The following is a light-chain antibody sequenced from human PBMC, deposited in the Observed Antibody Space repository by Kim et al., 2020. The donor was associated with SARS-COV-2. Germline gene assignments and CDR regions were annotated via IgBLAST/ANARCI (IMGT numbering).Light chain of an antibody. CDR2: EVD. J-gene: IGLJ2*01. CDR3: CSYAGNSVVV. V-gene: IGLV2-23*02. CDR1: SNDVGGYHL. Sequence: GQSITISCSGTSNDVGGYHLVSWYQQHPGNVPKLIIYEVDKRPSGVSNHFSGSKSGNTASLRISGLQAEDEGDYYCCSYAGNSVVVFGGGTQLTVL.